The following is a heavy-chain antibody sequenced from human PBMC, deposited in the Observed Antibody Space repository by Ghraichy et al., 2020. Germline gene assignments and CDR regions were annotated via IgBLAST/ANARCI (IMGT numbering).Heavy chain of an antibody. CDR3: ATRPDYDILTGYGGLDF. CDR2: ISSSGDTT. D-gene: IGHD3-9*01. Sequence: LSLTCAASGFTFRNFAIRWVRQAPGKGLEWVSAISSSGDTTYYADSVQGRFTISRDNSKNTLYLQMSSLRTEDTAVYYCATRPDYDILTGYGGLDFWGQGTLVTVSS. J-gene: IGHJ4*02. CDR1: GFTFRNFA. V-gene: IGHV3-23*01.